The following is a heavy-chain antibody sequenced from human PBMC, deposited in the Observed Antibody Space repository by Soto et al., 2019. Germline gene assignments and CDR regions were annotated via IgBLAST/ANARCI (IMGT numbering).Heavy chain of an antibody. J-gene: IGHJ5*02. CDR3: AREPERWNGWFDP. D-gene: IGHD1-1*01. CDR1: GGTFSSYA. V-gene: IGHV1-69*13. Sequence: ASVKVSCKASGGTFSSYAISWVRQAPGQGLEWMGGIIPIFGTANYAQKFQGRVTITADESTSTAYMELSSLRSEDTAVYYCAREPERWNGWFDPWGQGTLVTVSS. CDR2: IIPIFGTA.